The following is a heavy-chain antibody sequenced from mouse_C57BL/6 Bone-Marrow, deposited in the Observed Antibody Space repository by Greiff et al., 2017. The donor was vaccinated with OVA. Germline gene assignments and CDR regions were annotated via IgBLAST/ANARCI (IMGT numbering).Heavy chain of an antibody. Sequence: QVQLQQPGAELVKPGASVKMSCKASGYTFTTYPIEWMKQNHGKSLEWIGNFHPYNDDTKYNEKFKGKATLTVEKSSSTVYLELSRLTSDDSAVYYCARGYYGSSPPWYFDVWGTGTTVTVSS. V-gene: IGHV1-47*01. D-gene: IGHD1-1*01. CDR2: FHPYNDDT. J-gene: IGHJ1*03. CDR3: ARGYYGSSPPWYFDV. CDR1: GYTFTTYP.